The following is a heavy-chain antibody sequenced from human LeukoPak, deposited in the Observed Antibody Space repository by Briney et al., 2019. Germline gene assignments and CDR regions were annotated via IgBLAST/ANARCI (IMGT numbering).Heavy chain of an antibody. V-gene: IGHV4-59*01. Sequence: KPSETLSLTCTVSGRSISSYYWSWIRQPPGKGLEWIGYIYYSGSTNYNPSLKSRVTISVDTSKNQFSLKLSSVTAARTAVYYCARFASGSGSYSFYFDYWGEGTLVTVSS. CDR2: IYYSGST. CDR3: ARFASGSGSYSFYFDY. J-gene: IGHJ4*02. D-gene: IGHD3-10*01. CDR1: GRSISSYY.